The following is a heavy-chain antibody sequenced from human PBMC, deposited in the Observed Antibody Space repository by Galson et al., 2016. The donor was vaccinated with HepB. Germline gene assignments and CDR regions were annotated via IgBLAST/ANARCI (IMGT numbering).Heavy chain of an antibody. V-gene: IGHV4-4*02. Sequence: SETLSLTCAVSGVSISGTNWWSWVRQPPGKGLEWIGEIYHSGSTNYKPSLQSRVTISVDTSKNQFSLNLNSVTAADTALYYCVRNGYYCLDAWGQGTTVTVSS. CDR3: VRNGYYCLDA. J-gene: IGHJ6*02. CDR1: GVSISGTNW. CDR2: IYHSGST.